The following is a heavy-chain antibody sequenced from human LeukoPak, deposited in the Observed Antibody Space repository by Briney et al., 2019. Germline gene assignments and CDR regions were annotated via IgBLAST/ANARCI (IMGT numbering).Heavy chain of an antibody. V-gene: IGHV4-38-2*02. CDR2: INHSGST. CDR1: GYSISSGYY. J-gene: IGHJ4*02. Sequence: SETLSLTCTVSGYSISSGYYWGWIRQPPGKGLEWIGEINHSGSTNYNPSLKSRVTISVDTSKNQFSLKLSSVTAADTAVYYCASPFDYWGQGTLVTVSS. CDR3: ASPFDY.